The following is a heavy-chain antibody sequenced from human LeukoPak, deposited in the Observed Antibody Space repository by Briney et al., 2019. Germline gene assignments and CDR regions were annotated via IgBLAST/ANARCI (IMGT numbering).Heavy chain of an antibody. J-gene: IGHJ4*02. CDR3: TTDAAEAPFDY. Sequence: GGSLRLSCAASGFTLSNAWMSWVRQAPGKGLEWVGRIKSKTDGGTTDYAAPVKGRFTISRDDSKNTLYLQMNSLKTEDTAVYYCTTDAAEAPFDYWGQGTLVTVSS. V-gene: IGHV3-15*01. CDR2: IKSKTDGGTT. CDR1: GFTLSNAW. D-gene: IGHD2-15*01.